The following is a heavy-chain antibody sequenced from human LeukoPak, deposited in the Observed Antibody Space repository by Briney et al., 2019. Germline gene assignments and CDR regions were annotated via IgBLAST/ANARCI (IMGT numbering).Heavy chain of an antibody. J-gene: IGHJ3*02. V-gene: IGHV3-48*03. CDR3: ARETRLGCSGGSCLNDAFDI. Sequence: GGSLRLSCAASGFTFSSYEMNWVRQAPGKGLEWVSYISSSGSTIYYADSVKGRFTISRDNAKNSLYLQMNRMRAEDTAVYYCARETRLGCSGGSCLNDAFDIWGQGTMVTVSS. CDR1: GFTFSSYE. D-gene: IGHD2-15*01. CDR2: ISSSGSTI.